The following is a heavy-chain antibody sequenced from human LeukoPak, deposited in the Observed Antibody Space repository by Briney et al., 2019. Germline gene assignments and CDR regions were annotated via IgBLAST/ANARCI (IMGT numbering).Heavy chain of an antibody. J-gene: IGHJ4*02. Sequence: GGSLRLSCAASGFTFSSYAMSWVRQAPGKGLEWVSAISGSGGSTYYADSVKGRFTISRDNSKNTLYLQMNSLRAEDTAVYYCAKSLYYYDSSGYYDPYYFDYWGQGTLVTLSS. CDR2: ISGSGGST. CDR1: GFTFSSYA. CDR3: AKSLYYYDSSGYYDPYYFDY. D-gene: IGHD3-22*01. V-gene: IGHV3-23*01.